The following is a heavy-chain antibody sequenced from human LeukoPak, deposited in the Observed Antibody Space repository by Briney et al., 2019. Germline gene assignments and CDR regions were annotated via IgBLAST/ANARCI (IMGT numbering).Heavy chain of an antibody. CDR3: ARTTMVRGTYYMDV. J-gene: IGHJ6*03. D-gene: IGHD3-10*01. Sequence: SETQSLTCTVSGGSISSYYWSWIRQPPGKGLEWIGCIYYSGYTNYKSSLKSRVTISVDTSKNQFSLKLSSVTAADTAVYYCARTTMVRGTYYMDVWGKGTTVTVSS. CDR2: IYYSGYT. CDR1: GGSISSYY. V-gene: IGHV4-59*01.